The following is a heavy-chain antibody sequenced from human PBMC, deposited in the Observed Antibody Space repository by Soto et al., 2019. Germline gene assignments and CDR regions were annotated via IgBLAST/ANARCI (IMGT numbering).Heavy chain of an antibody. D-gene: IGHD3-22*01. CDR1: GFTFSSYA. Sequence: GGSLRLSCAASGFTFSSYAMHWVRQAPGKGLEWVAVISYDGSNKYYADSVKGRFTISRDNSKNTLYLQMNSLRAEDTAVYYCAREPDITMIVVVTNDYWGQGTLVTVSS. V-gene: IGHV3-30-3*01. CDR2: ISYDGSNK. J-gene: IGHJ4*02. CDR3: AREPDITMIVVVTNDY.